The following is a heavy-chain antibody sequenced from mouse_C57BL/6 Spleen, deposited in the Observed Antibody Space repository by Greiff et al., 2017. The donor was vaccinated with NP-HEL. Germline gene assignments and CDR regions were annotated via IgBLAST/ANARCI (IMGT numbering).Heavy chain of an antibody. V-gene: IGHV5-16*01. J-gene: IGHJ2*01. Sequence: EVKLVESEGGLVQPGSSMKLSCTASGFTFSDYYMAWVRQVPEKGLEWVANINYDGSSTYYLDSLKSRFIISRDNAKNILYLQMSSLKSEDTATYYCARDGGDYGNPFDYWGQGTTLTVSS. D-gene: IGHD2-1*01. CDR2: INYDGSST. CDR3: ARDGGDYGNPFDY. CDR1: GFTFSDYY.